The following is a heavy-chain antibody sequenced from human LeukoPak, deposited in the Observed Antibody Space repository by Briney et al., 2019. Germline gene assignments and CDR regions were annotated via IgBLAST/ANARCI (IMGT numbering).Heavy chain of an antibody. CDR2: ISSSGSTI. J-gene: IGHJ6*02. Sequence: GGSLRPSCAASGFTFSDYYMSWIRQAPGKELEWVSYISSSGSTIYYADSVKGRFTISRDNAKNSLYLQMNSLRAEDTAVYYCASGIAAAAVRYYYYGMDVWGQGTTVTVSS. V-gene: IGHV3-11*01. CDR1: GFTFSDYY. CDR3: ASGIAAAAVRYYYYGMDV. D-gene: IGHD6-13*01.